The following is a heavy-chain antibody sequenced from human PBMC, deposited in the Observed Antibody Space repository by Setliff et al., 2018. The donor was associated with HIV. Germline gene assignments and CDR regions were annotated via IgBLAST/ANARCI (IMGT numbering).Heavy chain of an antibody. Sequence: SETLSLTCTVSGVSINAGSFYWNWIRQPAGKGLEWIGRIYTSGSTSYTPSLKSRVSISVDTSKNQFSLKLNSVTATDTAMYYCARVAFYGPGSHDYFDHWGHGILVTVSS. CDR2: IYTSGST. D-gene: IGHD3-10*01. CDR3: ARVAFYGPGSHDYFDH. J-gene: IGHJ4*01. V-gene: IGHV4-61*02. CDR1: GVSINAGSFY.